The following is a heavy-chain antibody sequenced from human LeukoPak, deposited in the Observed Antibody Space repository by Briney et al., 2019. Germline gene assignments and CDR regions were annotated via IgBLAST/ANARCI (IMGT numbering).Heavy chain of an antibody. V-gene: IGHV3-7*01. CDR2: IKQDGSEK. J-gene: IGHJ4*02. Sequence: GGSLRLSCAASGFTFSNYWMTWVRQAPGKGLEWVANIKQDGSEKYYVDSVKGRFTISRDNAMNSLFLQMNSLRAEDTAVYYCARDVGAADYWDQGTLVTVSS. D-gene: IGHD1-26*01. CDR1: GFTFSNYW. CDR3: ARDVGAADY.